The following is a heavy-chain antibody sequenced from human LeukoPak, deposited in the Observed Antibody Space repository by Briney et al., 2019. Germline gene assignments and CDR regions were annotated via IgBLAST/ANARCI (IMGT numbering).Heavy chain of an antibody. Sequence: PAEPLSLPCAVYGGSFSGYYWSWIREPPGKGLEWIGEINHSGSTNYNPSPKSRVTISVDTSKNQFSLKLSSVTAADTAVYYCARRRRIVGATPGAFDIWGQGTMVTVSS. J-gene: IGHJ3*02. V-gene: IGHV4-34*01. CDR1: GGSFSGYY. CDR2: INHSGST. D-gene: IGHD1-26*01. CDR3: ARRRRIVGATPGAFDI.